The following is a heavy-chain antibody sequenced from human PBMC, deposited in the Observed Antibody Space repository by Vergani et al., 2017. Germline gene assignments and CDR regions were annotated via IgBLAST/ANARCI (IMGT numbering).Heavy chain of an antibody. CDR3: ARDETDVFDSSSDYSHVLYY. CDR2: ISKDGTHD. D-gene: IGHD3-22*01. Sequence: QVSLVESGGGVVQPGRSLTLTCSASGFGFKNFAMHWVRQAPGKGLEWVATISKDGTHDYYEPSVRGRFAVSRDNFKNTMYLQMDRLTTDDTAVYFCARDETDVFDSSSDYSHVLYYWGQGILVTVSS. V-gene: IGHV3-30*03. J-gene: IGHJ1*01. CDR1: GFGFKNFA.